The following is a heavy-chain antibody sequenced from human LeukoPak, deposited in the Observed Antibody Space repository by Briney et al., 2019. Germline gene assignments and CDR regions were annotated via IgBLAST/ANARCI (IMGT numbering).Heavy chain of an antibody. V-gene: IGHV6-1*01. CDR1: GDNVFSSSVA. CDR3: ARGQYSAHDY. Sequence: SQTLSLTCAISGDNVFSSSVAWNWIRQSPSRGLEWLGRTYYRSKWYNDYAVSVKSRITINLDTSKNQLSLQLNSVTPEDTAVYYCARGQYSAHDYWGQGTLVTVSS. CDR2: TYYRSKWYN. D-gene: IGHD4-11*01. J-gene: IGHJ4*02.